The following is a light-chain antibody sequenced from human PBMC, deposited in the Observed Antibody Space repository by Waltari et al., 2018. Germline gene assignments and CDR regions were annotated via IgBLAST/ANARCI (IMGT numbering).Light chain of an antibody. CDR1: PGAGSY. V-gene: IGKV1-8*01. CDR2: ASS. Sequence: AIRLTQSPSSIAASTGDRVTITCRASPGAGSYLAWYQQKSGRAPKLLLYASSSLEAEVPSRFGGSGSGTDLTLTISCLQSEDFASYFCQQYYSYPVTFGQGTRV. J-gene: IGKJ1*01. CDR3: QQYYSYPVT.